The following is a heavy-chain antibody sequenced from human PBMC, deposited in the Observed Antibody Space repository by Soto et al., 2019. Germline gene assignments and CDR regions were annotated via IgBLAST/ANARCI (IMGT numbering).Heavy chain of an antibody. V-gene: IGHV1-46*02. CDR2: IHPSGGGT. D-gene: IGHD2-21*02. CDR1: GYTFDSYY. CDR3: ARGGHIAVVTASFDY. Sequence: ASVKVSCKPSGYTFDSYYLHWLRQAPGQALEWMGVIHPSGGGTTYAQKFLGRVTVTRDTSTTTVFMELSSLRSDDTAVYYCARGGHIAVVTASFDYWGQGTLVTVSS. J-gene: IGHJ4*02.